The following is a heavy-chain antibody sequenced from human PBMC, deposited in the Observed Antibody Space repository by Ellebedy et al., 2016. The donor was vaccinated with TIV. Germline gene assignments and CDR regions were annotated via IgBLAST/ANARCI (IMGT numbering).Heavy chain of an antibody. CDR2: KRFDGRME. D-gene: IGHD6-19*01. CDR1: GFRLSTHG. CDR3: TRETNPPPGALAGTGFDC. Sequence: GESLKISCVASGFRLSTHGMHWVRQAPGKGLEWVAFKRFDGRMEYNGDSVKGRFIISRDVSKNTLYLQMNRLRPEDTGIYYCTRETNPPPGALAGTGFDCWGQGTLVIVSS. V-gene: IGHV3-30*02. J-gene: IGHJ4*02.